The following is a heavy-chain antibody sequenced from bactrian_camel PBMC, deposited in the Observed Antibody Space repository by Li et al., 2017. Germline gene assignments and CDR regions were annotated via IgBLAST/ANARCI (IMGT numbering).Heavy chain of an antibody. J-gene: IGHJ4*01. CDR1: GETYC. V-gene: IGHV3S53*01. CDR3: APERGSCYGAD. D-gene: IGHD5*01. CDR2: IDNRGST. Sequence: HVQLVESGGGSVQSGGSLRLSCVASGETYCVGWFRQAPGGEREGVAAIDNRGSTTYIESVEGRFTISQDNAKNTVYLQMNSLKPEDTAVYYCAPERGSCYGADWGQGTQVTVS.